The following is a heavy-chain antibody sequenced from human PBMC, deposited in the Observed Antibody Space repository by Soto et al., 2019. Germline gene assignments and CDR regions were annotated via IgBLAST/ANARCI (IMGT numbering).Heavy chain of an antibody. V-gene: IGHV1-69*08. CDR2: IIPILGIA. CDR3: ARDQGGGGAGGGGWRIDY. D-gene: IGHD3-16*01. CDR1: GGTFSSYT. J-gene: IGHJ4*02. Sequence: QVQLVQSGAEVKKPGSSVKVSCKASGGTFSSYTISWVRQAPGQGLEWMGRIIPILGIANYAQKFQGRVTITEDKSTRTAYRERSSLRSEDGAVYYCARDQGGGGAGGGGWRIDYWGQGTLVTVSS.